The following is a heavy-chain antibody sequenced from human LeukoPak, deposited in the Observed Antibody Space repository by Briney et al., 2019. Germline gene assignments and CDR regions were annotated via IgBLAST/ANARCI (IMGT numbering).Heavy chain of an antibody. D-gene: IGHD3-22*01. CDR3: AREGTYYYDSSGYYYFDY. CDR1: GYTFTSYD. CDR2: MNPNSGNT. V-gene: IGHV1-8*01. J-gene: IGHJ4*02. Sequence: ASVKASCKASGYTFTSYDINWVRQATGQGLEWMGWMNPNSGNTGYAQKFQGRVTMTRNTSISTAYMELSSLRSGDTAVYYCAREGTYYYDSSGYYYFDYWGQGTLVTVSS.